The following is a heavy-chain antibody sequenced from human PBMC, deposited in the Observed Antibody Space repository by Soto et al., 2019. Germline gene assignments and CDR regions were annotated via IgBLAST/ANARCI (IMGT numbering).Heavy chain of an antibody. CDR1: GYTFTSYY. CDR2: INPSGGST. D-gene: IGHD2-2*01. CDR3: ARDFTEDIVVVPAAISHYYYGMDV. V-gene: IGHV1-46*01. J-gene: IGHJ6*02. Sequence: ASVKVSCKASGYTFTSYYMHWVRQAPGQGLEWMGIINPSGGSTSYAQKFQGRVTMTRDTSTSTVCMELSSLRSEDTAVYYCARDFTEDIVVVPAAISHYYYGMDVWGQGTTVTVSS.